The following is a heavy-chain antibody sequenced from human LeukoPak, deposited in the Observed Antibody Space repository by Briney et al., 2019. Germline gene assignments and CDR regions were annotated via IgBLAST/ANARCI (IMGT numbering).Heavy chain of an antibody. CDR3: AREGALTGELLFLTLNWYFDL. J-gene: IGHJ2*01. CDR1: GFTVSSNY. Sequence: PGGSLRLSCAASGFTVSSNYMSWVRQAPGKGLEWVSVIYSGGSTYYADSVKGRFTISRDNSKNTLYLQMNSLRAEDTAVYYCAREGALTGELLFLTLNWYFDLWGRGTLVTVSS. CDR2: IYSGGST. D-gene: IGHD3-10*01. V-gene: IGHV3-66*01.